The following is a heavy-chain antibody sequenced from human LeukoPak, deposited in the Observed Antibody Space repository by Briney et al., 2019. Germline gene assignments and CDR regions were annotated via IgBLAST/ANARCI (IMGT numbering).Heavy chain of an antibody. CDR1: GGSIINYY. CDR3: ARVGDWNDLVY. D-gene: IGHD1-1*01. V-gene: IGHV4-59*01. J-gene: IGHJ4*02. Sequence: SETLSLTCTVSGGSIINYYGRWIRQSPGKGLEWIGYIFYTGSTNYNPSLKSRVSLSVDTSKNQFSLQLNSVTAADTAVYYCARVGDWNDLVYWGQGTLVTVSS. CDR2: IFYTGST.